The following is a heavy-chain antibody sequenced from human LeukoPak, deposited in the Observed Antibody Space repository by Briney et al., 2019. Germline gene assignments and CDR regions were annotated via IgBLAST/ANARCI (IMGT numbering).Heavy chain of an antibody. J-gene: IGHJ3*02. Sequence: PSETLSLTCTVSGGSVSSGPYYWTWIRQPPGKGLEWIGYISYSGSTNYNPSRKSRLNISVDTSKSQFSLNLSSVTAADTAVYYCARRGSGGRSFDIWGQGTMVTVSS. D-gene: IGHD2-15*01. CDR1: GGSVSSGPYY. V-gene: IGHV4-61*01. CDR3: ARRGSGGRSFDI. CDR2: ISYSGST.